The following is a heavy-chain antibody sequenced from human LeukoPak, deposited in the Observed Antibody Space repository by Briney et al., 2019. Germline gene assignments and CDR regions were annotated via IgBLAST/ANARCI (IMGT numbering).Heavy chain of an antibody. D-gene: IGHD5-18*01. CDR2: INHSGST. V-gene: IGHV4-34*01. Sequence: SETLSLTCAVYGGSFSGYYWSWIRQPPGKGLEWIGEINHSGSTNYNPSLKSRVTISVDTSKNQFSLNLSSVTAADTAVYYCARGRETATIDYWGQGTLVTVSS. J-gene: IGHJ4*02. CDR3: ARGRETATIDY. CDR1: GGSFSGYY.